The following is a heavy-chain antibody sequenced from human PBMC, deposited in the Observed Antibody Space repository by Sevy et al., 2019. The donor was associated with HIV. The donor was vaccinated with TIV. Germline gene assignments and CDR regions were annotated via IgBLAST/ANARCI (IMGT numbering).Heavy chain of an antibody. CDR2: IWYDSSKK. V-gene: IGHV3-33*01. J-gene: IGHJ6*02. CDR1: GYSFNSSG. D-gene: IGHD3-3*01. CDR3: VRGGVWRDYSYYCYGMDV. Sequence: GGSLRLSCTASGYSFNSSGMHWVRQAPGKGLEWVAVIWYDSSKKYYGDSVKGRFTISRDNSRNTLFLQMNSLRGEDTAIYYCVRGGVWRDYSYYCYGMDVWGQGTTVTVSS.